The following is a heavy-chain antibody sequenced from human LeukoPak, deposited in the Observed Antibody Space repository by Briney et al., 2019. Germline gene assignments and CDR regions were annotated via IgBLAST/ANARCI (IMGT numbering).Heavy chain of an antibody. CDR3: ARPVTSKGGGY. J-gene: IGHJ4*02. CDR2: ISYDGSNK. Sequence: GGSLRLSCAASGFTFSSYAMHWVRQAPGKGLEWVAVISYDGSNKYYADSVKGRFTISRDNAKNSLYLQMNSLRAQDTGVYYCARPVTSKGGGYWGQGTLVTVSS. CDR1: GFTFSSYA. D-gene: IGHD2-15*01. V-gene: IGHV3-30*04.